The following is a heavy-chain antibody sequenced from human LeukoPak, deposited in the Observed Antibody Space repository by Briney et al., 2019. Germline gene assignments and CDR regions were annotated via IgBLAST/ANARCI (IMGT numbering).Heavy chain of an antibody. CDR3: ARGGFITMVRGVTNFDY. J-gene: IGHJ4*02. CDR1: GGSISSGGYY. D-gene: IGHD3-10*01. CDR2: IYDSGST. V-gene: IGHV4-31*03. Sequence: PSETLSLTCTVSGGSISSGGYYWSWIRQHPGKGLEWIGYIYDSGSTYYSQSLKSRVTISVDTSKNQFSLKLSAVTAADTAVYYCARGGFITMVRGVTNFDYWGQGTLVTVSS.